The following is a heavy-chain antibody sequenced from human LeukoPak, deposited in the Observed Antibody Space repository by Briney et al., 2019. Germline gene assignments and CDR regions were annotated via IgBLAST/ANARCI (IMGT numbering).Heavy chain of an antibody. Sequence: EGSLILSCAASGFTVSSNYMSGVPQAPGKGLEWVSVVYSNDNTYYADSVKGRFTISRDNSKNTPYLQMNSLRAEDTAVYYCARGDRSSYSYSTRAEYFQHWRQGTVITVTS. CDR2: VYSNDNT. CDR3: ARGDRSSYSYSTRAEYFQH. V-gene: IGHV3-53*01. D-gene: IGHD3-22*01. J-gene: IGHJ1*01. CDR1: GFTVSSNY.